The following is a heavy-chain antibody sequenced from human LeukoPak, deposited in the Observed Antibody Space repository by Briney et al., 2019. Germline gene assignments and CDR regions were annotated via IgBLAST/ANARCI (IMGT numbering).Heavy chain of an antibody. Sequence: GASVKVSRKASGYTFTGYYMHWVRQAPGQGLEWTGWINPNSGGTNYAQKFQGRVTMTRDTSISTAYMELSRLRSDDTAVYYCARVPAADPGYYGMDVWGQGTTVTVSS. CDR3: ARVPAADPGYYGMDV. CDR2: INPNSGGT. D-gene: IGHD6-13*01. V-gene: IGHV1-2*02. J-gene: IGHJ6*02. CDR1: GYTFTGYY.